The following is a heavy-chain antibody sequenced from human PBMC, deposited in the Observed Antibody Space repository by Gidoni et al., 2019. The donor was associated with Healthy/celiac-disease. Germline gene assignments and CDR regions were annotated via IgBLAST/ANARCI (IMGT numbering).Heavy chain of an antibody. CDR1: GGSISSSSYY. Sequence: QLQLQESGPGLVKPSETLSLTCTVSGGSISSSSYYWGWIRQPPGKGLEWIGSIYYSGSTYYNPSLKSRVTISVDTSKNQFSLKLSSVTAADTAVYYCARSDTILSGVIGVGATSPTFDYWGQGTLVTVSS. CDR3: ARSDTILSGVIGVGATSPTFDY. V-gene: IGHV4-39*01. J-gene: IGHJ4*02. CDR2: IYYSGST. D-gene: IGHD1-26*01.